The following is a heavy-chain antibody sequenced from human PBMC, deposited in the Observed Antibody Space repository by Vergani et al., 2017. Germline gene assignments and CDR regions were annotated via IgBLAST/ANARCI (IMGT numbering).Heavy chain of an antibody. Sequence: QVQLVQSGAEVKKPGASVKVSCKVSGYTLTELSMHWVRQAPGKGLEWMGGFDPEDGETIYAQKFQGRVTMTRDTSTSTVYMELSSLRSEDTAVYYCARLGTAAGKFFHYWGQGTLVTVSS. J-gene: IGHJ4*02. CDR1: GYTLTELS. V-gene: IGHV1-24*01. CDR2: FDPEDGET. D-gene: IGHD6-13*01. CDR3: ARLGTAAGKFFHY.